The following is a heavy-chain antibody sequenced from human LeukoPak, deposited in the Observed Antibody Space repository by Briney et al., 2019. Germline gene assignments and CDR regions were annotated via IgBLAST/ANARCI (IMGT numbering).Heavy chain of an antibody. CDR2: IGGRGNGI. CDR3: AQEWVPQDQLHYAY. V-gene: IGHV3-23*01. D-gene: IGHD3-16*01. Sequence: GGSLRLSCEASGFTFSNYAMSWVRQAPGKGLEWVSIIGGRGNGIVYADSVRGRFTISRDNSQSKLYLEMTSLRPEGTALYYFAQEWVPQDQLHYAYWGRGTLVTVSS. J-gene: IGHJ4*02. CDR1: GFTFSNYA.